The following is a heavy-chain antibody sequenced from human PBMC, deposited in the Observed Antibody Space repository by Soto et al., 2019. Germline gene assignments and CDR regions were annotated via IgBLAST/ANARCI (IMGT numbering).Heavy chain of an antibody. CDR2: ISGSGGST. CDR1: GFTFSSYA. Sequence: GGSLRLSCAASGFTFSSYAMSWVRQAPGKGLEWVSAISGSGGSTYYADSVKGRFTISRDNSKNTLYLQMNSLRAEDTAVYYCAKADLDYYGSGRTLYYFDYWGQGTLVTVSS. J-gene: IGHJ4*02. CDR3: AKADLDYYGSGRTLYYFDY. V-gene: IGHV3-23*01. D-gene: IGHD3-10*01.